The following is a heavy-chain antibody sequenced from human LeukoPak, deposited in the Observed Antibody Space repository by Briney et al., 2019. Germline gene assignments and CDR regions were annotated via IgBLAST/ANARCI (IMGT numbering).Heavy chain of an antibody. CDR2: INTNTGNP. V-gene: IGHV7-4-1*02. D-gene: IGHD4-17*01. J-gene: IGHJ5*02. Sequence: GASVKVSCKASGYTFTSYAMNWVRQAPGQGLEWMGWINTNTGNPTYAQGFTGRFVFSLDTSVSTAYLQWSSLKASDTAMYYCARHGETTGANWFDPWGQGTLVTVSS. CDR3: ARHGETTGANWFDP. CDR1: GYTFTSYA.